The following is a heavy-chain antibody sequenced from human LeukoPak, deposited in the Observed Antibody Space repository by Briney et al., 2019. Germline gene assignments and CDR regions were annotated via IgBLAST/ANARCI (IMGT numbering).Heavy chain of an antibody. J-gene: IGHJ4*02. CDR2: ISSSSSYI. Sequence: PGGSLRLSCAASGFTFSSYSMNWVRQAPGKGLEWVSSISSSSSYIYYADSVKCRFTISRDNAKNSLYLQMNSLRAEDTAVYYCARGESPGNFWSGRFFDYWGQGTLVTVSS. CDR3: ARGESPGNFWSGRFFDY. V-gene: IGHV3-21*01. CDR1: GFTFSSYS. D-gene: IGHD3-3*01.